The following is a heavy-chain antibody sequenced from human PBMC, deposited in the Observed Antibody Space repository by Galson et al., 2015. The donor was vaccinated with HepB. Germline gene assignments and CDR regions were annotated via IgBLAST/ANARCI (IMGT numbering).Heavy chain of an antibody. V-gene: IGHV1-18*04. D-gene: IGHD6-13*01. CDR3: ARVSSSWYVNWFDP. CDR1: GYTFTSYG. Sequence: SVKVSCKASGYTFTSYGISWVRQAPGQGLEWMGWISAYNGNTNYAQKLQGRVTMTTDTSTSTAYMELRSLRSDDTAVYYCARVSSSWYVNWFDPWGQGTLVTVSS. J-gene: IGHJ5*02. CDR2: ISAYNGNT.